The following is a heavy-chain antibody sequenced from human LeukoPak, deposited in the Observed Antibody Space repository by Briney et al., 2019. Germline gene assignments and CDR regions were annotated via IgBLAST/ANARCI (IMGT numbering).Heavy chain of an antibody. CDR1: GFTFSSYA. CDR3: AKAASRYSSGWYDY. Sequence: GGSLRLSCAASGFTFSSYAMSWVRQAPGKGLEWVSAISGSGGSTYYADSVKGRFTISRDNSKNTLYLQMSSLRAEDTAVYYCAKAASRYSSGWYDYWGQGTLVTVSS. CDR2: ISGSGGST. D-gene: IGHD6-19*01. V-gene: IGHV3-23*01. J-gene: IGHJ4*02.